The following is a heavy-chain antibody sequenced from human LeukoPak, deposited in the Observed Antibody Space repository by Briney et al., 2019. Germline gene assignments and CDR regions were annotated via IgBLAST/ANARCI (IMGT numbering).Heavy chain of an antibody. CDR1: GFTFSSYG. CDR2: IRYDGSNK. J-gene: IGHJ5*02. V-gene: IGHV3-30*02. D-gene: IGHD5-18*01. CDR3: AKDMRGYSYGPNWFDP. Sequence: GGSLRLSCAASGFTFSSYGMHWVRQAPGKGLEWVAFIRYDGSNKYYADSVKGRFTISRDNSKNTLYLQMNSLRAEDTAVYYCAKDMRGYSYGPNWFDPWGKGTLVTVSS.